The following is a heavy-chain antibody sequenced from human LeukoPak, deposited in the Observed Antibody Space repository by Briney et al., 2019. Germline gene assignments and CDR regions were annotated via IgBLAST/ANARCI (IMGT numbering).Heavy chain of an antibody. CDR3: ARAGGYDSPIFFDY. J-gene: IGHJ4*02. CDR1: GFTVSTSY. CDR2: IYSGGTT. Sequence: PGGSLRLSCVASGFTVSTSYMSWVRQAPGKGLEWVSTIYSGGTTYYADSVRGRFTISRDNSKNTLYLQMNSLRAEDTAVYYCARAGGYDSPIFFDYWGQGTLVTVSS. V-gene: IGHV3-66*01. D-gene: IGHD5-12*01.